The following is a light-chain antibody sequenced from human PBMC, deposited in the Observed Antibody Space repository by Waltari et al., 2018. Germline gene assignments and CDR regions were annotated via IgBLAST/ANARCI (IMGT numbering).Light chain of an antibody. CDR1: QDIYNS. Sequence: IQMTQSPSSISASVGDRVTITCQATQDIYNSLNWYPQKPGKAPNLLIYGESNLAPWVPSRFSGSGSETHFTFTTSSLQPDDFATYCCQQYDTLLHLGGGTKVAIK. J-gene: IGKJ4*01. V-gene: IGKV1-33*01. CDR3: QQYDTLLH. CDR2: GES.